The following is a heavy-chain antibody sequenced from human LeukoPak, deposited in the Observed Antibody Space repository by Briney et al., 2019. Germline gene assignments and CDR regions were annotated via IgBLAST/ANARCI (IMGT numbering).Heavy chain of an antibody. V-gene: IGHV1-8*01. J-gene: IGHJ6*02. CDR2: MNPNSGNT. CDR3: ATPPNQLLVDYGMDV. CDR1: VYTFTSYD. D-gene: IGHD2-2*01. Sequence: GASVNVSFRSSVYTFTSYDINWVRQATGQGLEWMGWMNPNSGNTGYAQKFHGRVTMTRNTSISTDYMELSSLRSEDTAVYYCATPPNQLLVDYGMDVWGQGTTVTVSS.